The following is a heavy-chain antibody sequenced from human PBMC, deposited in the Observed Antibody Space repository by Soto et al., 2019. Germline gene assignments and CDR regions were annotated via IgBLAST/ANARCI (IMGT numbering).Heavy chain of an antibody. D-gene: IGHD2-2*01. CDR3: ARGRNCSSTSCYFWDYYYYYGMDV. CDR2: IWYDGSNK. V-gene: IGHV3-33*01. J-gene: IGHJ6*02. CDR1: GFTFSSYG. Sequence: QVQLVESGGGVVQPGRSLRLSCAASGFTFSSYGMHWVRQAPGKGLEWVAVIWYDGSNKYYADSVKGRFTISRDNSKNTLYLQMNSLRAEDTAVYYCARGRNCSSTSCYFWDYYYYYGMDVWGQGTTVTVSS.